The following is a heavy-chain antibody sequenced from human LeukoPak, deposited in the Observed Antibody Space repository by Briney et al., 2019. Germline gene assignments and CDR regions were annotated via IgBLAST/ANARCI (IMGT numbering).Heavy chain of an antibody. CDR3: ARDVVTKIQY. Sequence: SETLSLTCTVPGDSITSSSFYWAWLRQPPGTGLEWIGTIYYSGSTYYNPSLKSRVTVSVDTSKNQFSLKVTSVTAADTAVYYCARDVVTKIQYWGQGILVSVSS. D-gene: IGHD3-22*01. J-gene: IGHJ4*02. CDR1: GDSITSSSFY. V-gene: IGHV4-39*07. CDR2: IYYSGST.